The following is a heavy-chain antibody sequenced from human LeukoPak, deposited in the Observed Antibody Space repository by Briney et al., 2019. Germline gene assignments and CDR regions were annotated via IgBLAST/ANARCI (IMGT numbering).Heavy chain of an antibody. V-gene: IGHV1-69*13. CDR2: IIPIFGTA. Sequence: SVKVSCKASGYTFTSYGISWVRQAPGQGLEWMGGIIPIFGTANYAQKFQGRVTITADESTSTAYMELSSLRSEDTAVYYCAGASSQNRGSDYWGQGTLVTVSS. CDR3: AGASSQNRGSDY. CDR1: GYTFTSYG. D-gene: IGHD6-13*01. J-gene: IGHJ4*02.